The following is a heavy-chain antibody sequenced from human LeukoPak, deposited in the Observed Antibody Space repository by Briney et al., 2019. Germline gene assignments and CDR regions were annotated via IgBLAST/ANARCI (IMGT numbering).Heavy chain of an antibody. CDR1: GYTFTDFY. CDR2: INPSGGTT. D-gene: IGHD1-26*01. V-gene: IGHV1-46*01. Sequence: ASVKVSCKASGYTFTDFYMYWVRQAPGQGLEWMGLINPSGGTTTYAQKFQGRLTMTRDTSTGTVYMELSSLRSEDTAVYYCALTLSGAFDIWGQGTRVTVSS. CDR3: ALTLSGAFDI. J-gene: IGHJ3*02.